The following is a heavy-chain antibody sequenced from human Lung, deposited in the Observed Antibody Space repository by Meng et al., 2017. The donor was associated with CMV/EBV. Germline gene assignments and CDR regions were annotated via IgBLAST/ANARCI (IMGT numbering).Heavy chain of an antibody. CDR3: ARDLYCSSTSCYLVYYYYGMDV. CDR2: IYYSGST. Sequence: LSCTVSGGSISSSSYYWGWIRQPPGKGLEWIGSIYYSGSTYYNPSLKSRVTISVDTSKNQFSLKLSSVTAADTAVYYCARDLYCSSTSCYLVYYYYGMDVWXQGTTVTVSS. D-gene: IGHD2-2*01. J-gene: IGHJ6*02. V-gene: IGHV4-39*07. CDR1: GGSISSSSYY.